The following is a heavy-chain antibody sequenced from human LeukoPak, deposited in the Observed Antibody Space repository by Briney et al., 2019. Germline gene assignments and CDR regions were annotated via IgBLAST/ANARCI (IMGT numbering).Heavy chain of an antibody. J-gene: IGHJ4*02. Sequence: GSLRLSCAASGFTFSTFAMSWIRQPPGKGLEWIGEINHSGSTNYNPSLKSRVTISVDTSKNQFSLKLSSVTAADTAVYYCARGKQFGSSWPYFWGQGTLVTVSS. D-gene: IGHD6-13*01. V-gene: IGHV4-34*01. CDR1: GFTFSTFA. CDR3: ARGKQFGSSWPYF. CDR2: INHSGST.